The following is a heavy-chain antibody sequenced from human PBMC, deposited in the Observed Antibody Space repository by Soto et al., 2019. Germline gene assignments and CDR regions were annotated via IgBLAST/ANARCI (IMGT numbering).Heavy chain of an antibody. CDR3: ARRYGPGFDY. CDR2: IYYSGST. CDR1: GGSISSPHDY. D-gene: IGHD4-17*01. V-gene: IGHV4-39*01. J-gene: IGHJ4*02. Sequence: PSETLSLTCTVSGGSISSPHDYWAWIRQSPGRGLEWIANIYYSGSTNYNPSLKSRITISVDTSKNQFSLTLSSVTAADTAVYYCARRYGPGFDYWGQGTLVTVSS.